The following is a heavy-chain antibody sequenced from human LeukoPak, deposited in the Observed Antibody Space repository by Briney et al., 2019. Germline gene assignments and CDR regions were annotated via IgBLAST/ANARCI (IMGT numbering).Heavy chain of an antibody. CDR3: ARALYYYDSSGYYYRAFDI. D-gene: IGHD3-22*01. CDR1: GGSFSGYY. J-gene: IGHJ3*02. V-gene: IGHV4-34*01. Sequence: PSETLSLTCAVYGGSFSGYYWSWIRQPPGKGLEWIGEINHSGSTNYNPSLKSRVTMSVDTSKNQFSLKLSSVTAADTAVYYCARALYYYDSSGYYYRAFDIWGQGTMVTVSS. CDR2: INHSGST.